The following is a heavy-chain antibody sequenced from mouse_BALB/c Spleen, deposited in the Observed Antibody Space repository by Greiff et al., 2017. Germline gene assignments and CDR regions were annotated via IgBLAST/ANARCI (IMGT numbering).Heavy chain of an antibody. J-gene: IGHJ1*01. CDR1: GFTFSSYT. CDR3: ARAGFIPNWYFDV. CDR2: ISNGGGST. D-gene: IGHD1-1*01. Sequence: EVKLQESGGGLVQPGGSLKLSCAASGFTFSSYTMSWVRQTPEKRLEWVAYISNGGGSTYYPDTVKGRFTISRDNAKNTLYLQMSSLKSEDTAMYYCARAGFIPNWYFDVWGAGTTVTVSS. V-gene: IGHV5-12-2*01.